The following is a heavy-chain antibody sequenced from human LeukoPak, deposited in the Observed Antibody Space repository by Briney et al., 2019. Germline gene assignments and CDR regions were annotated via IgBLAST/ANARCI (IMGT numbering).Heavy chain of an antibody. CDR3: AIVDTTVGFDY. V-gene: IGHV1-18*04. D-gene: IGHD5-18*01. CDR2: ISAYNGNT. CDR1: GYTFTTYG. J-gene: IGHJ4*02. Sequence: GASVEVSCKTSGYTFTTYGITWVRQAPGQGLEWMGWISAYNGNTAYAQKFQGRVTVTTDTSTRTASMDLRSLRSDDTAVYYCAIVDTTVGFDYWGQGTLVTVSS.